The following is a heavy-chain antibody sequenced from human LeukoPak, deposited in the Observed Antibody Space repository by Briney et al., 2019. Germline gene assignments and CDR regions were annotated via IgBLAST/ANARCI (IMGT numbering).Heavy chain of an antibody. CDR1: GGSFSDYY. J-gene: IGHJ4*02. D-gene: IGHD2-8*01. V-gene: IGHV4-34*01. CDR2: INHSGSA. CDR3: ARKSPVNGVDY. Sequence: PSETLSLTCAVYGGSFSDYYWGWIRHPPGKGLEWIGEINHSGSANYNPSLKSRVTISVDTSKNQFSLKRTSVTAADTAVYYCARKSPVNGVDYWGQGTLVTVSS.